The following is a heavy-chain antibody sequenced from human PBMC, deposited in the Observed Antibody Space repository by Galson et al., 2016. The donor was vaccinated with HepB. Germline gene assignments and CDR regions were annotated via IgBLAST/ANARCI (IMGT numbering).Heavy chain of an antibody. D-gene: IGHD3-3*01. Sequence: SLRLSCAASGSTFSSYGMHWVRQAPGKGLEWVAIIWYDGSNKYYADSVKGRFTISRDNSKNTLYLQMNSLRAEDTAVYYCARDELRFLEWLYSELGNYYYYYGMDVWGQGTMVTVSS. V-gene: IGHV3-33*01. CDR3: ARDELRFLEWLYSELGNYYYYYGMDV. J-gene: IGHJ6*02. CDR2: IWYDGSNK. CDR1: GSTFSSYG.